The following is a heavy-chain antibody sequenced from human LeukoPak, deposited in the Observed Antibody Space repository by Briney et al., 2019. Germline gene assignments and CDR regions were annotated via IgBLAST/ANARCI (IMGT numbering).Heavy chain of an antibody. CDR1: GGSFSGYY. CDR3: ARPLGPFDP. J-gene: IGHJ5*02. V-gene: IGHV4-34*01. Sequence: TSETLSLTCAVYGGSFSGYYWSWIRQPPGMGLEWIGEINHSGSTNYNPSLKSRVTISVDTSKNQFSLKLSSVTAADTAVYYCARPLGPFDPWGQGTLVTVSS. CDR2: INHSGST.